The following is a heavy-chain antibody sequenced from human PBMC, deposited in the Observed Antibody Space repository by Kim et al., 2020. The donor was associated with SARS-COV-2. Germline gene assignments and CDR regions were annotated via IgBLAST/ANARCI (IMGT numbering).Heavy chain of an antibody. J-gene: IGHJ4*02. CDR1: SDSISSYY. CDR2: IYYSGST. V-gene: IGHV4-59*01. Sequence: SETLSLTCSVSSDSISSYYCSWIRQLPGKGLEWLGYIYYSGSTDYNPSLKTRVTISWDTSRNQFSLDLTSVTEADTAVHYLARSEGGPSCPQFDYGGQG. D-gene: IGHD2-2*01. CDR3: ARSEGGPSCPQFDY.